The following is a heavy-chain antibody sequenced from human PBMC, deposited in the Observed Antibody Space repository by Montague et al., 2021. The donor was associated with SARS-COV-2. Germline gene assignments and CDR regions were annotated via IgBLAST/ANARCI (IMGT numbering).Heavy chain of an antibody. J-gene: IGHJ4*02. D-gene: IGHD5-12*01. Sequence: SETLSLTCSVSGGSISDYYWNWIRQPPGKGLEWIGYIYYNTGNTXXNPSLQSRVTIPLDTSKNQFSLNLRPVTAADTALYFCARGTGYDYYFDCWGLGTLVTVSS. V-gene: IGHV4-59*01. CDR1: GGSISDYY. CDR3: ARGTGYDYYFDC. CDR2: IYYNTGNT.